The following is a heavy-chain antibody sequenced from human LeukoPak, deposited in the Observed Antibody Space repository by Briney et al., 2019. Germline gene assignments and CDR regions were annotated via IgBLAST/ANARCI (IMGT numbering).Heavy chain of an antibody. CDR1: GYTFTSYD. V-gene: IGHV1-8*01. J-gene: IGHJ4*02. Sequence: ASVKVSCKASGYTFTSYDINWVRQATGQGLEWMGWMNPNSSNTGYVQKFQGRVTMTRSTSISTAYMELSSLRSEDTAVYYCARSYGDLDYWGQGTLVTVSS. D-gene: IGHD4-17*01. CDR2: MNPNSSNT. CDR3: ARSYGDLDY.